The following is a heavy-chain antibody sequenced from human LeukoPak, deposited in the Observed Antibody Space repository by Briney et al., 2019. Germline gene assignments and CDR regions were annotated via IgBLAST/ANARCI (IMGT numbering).Heavy chain of an antibody. CDR3: AKDHGGSYLPEYFQH. D-gene: IGHD1-26*01. CDR1: GFTFSSYG. CDR2: IRYDGSNK. V-gene: IGHV3-30*02. Sequence: GGSLRLSCAASGFTFSSYGMHWVRQAPGKGLEWVAFIRYDGSNKYYADSVKGRFTISRDNSKNTLYLQMNSLRAEDTAVYYCAKDHGGSYLPEYFQHWGQGTLVTVSS. J-gene: IGHJ1*01.